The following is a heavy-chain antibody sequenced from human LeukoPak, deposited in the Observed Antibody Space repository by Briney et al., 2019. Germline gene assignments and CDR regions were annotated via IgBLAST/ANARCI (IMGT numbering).Heavy chain of an antibody. Sequence: SETLSLTCTVSGGSISSGGYYWSWIRQHPGKGLEWIGYVYYSGSTYYNPSLKSRVTISVDTPKNQFSLKLSSVTAADTAVYYCARVEWGLLGFDPWGQGTLVTVSS. D-gene: IGHD3-10*01. CDR2: VYYSGST. CDR3: ARVEWGLLGFDP. J-gene: IGHJ5*02. V-gene: IGHV4-31*03. CDR1: GGSISSGGYY.